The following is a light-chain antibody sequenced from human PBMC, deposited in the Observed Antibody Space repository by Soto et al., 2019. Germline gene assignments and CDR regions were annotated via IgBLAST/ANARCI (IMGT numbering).Light chain of an antibody. V-gene: IGLV2-14*03. Sequence: QSALTQPASVSGSPGESITISCTGTRSDVGAYNYVSWYQQHPGKAPKLMIYDVSNRPSGVSNRFSGSKSGNTASLTISGLQAEDEADYYCSSYTSTNSLFGVGTQLTVL. CDR2: DVS. CDR1: RSDVGAYNY. CDR3: SSYTSTNSL. J-gene: IGLJ2*01.